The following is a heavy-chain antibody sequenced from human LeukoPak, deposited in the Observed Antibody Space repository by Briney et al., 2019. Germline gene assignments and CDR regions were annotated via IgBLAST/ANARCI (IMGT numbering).Heavy chain of an antibody. CDR2: ISGGGGST. D-gene: IGHD3-3*01. CDR1: GFTFTSYS. Sequence: AGGSLRLSCAASGFTFTSYSMNWVRQAPGKGLEWVSTISGGGGSTYYADSVKGRFTISRDNAKNSLYLQMNSLRAEDTAVYYCARDQWDYDFWSGYYPNDAFDIWGQGTMVTVSS. V-gene: IGHV3-23*01. CDR3: ARDQWDYDFWSGYYPNDAFDI. J-gene: IGHJ3*02.